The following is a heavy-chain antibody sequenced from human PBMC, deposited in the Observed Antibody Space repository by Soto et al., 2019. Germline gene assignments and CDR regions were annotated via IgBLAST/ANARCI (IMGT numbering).Heavy chain of an antibody. Sequence: SGPTLVNPKQTLTLTCTFSGFSLSTGGVGVTWIRQPPGKALEWLAVIYWNDDKRYNPSLESRLTSTKDTSKNQIVLIMTNMDPLDTATYYCAHKRSGRSSGFDYWGQGALVTVPS. CDR1: GFSLSTGGVG. CDR2: IYWNDDK. D-gene: IGHD6-19*01. CDR3: AHKRSGRSSGFDY. J-gene: IGHJ4*02. V-gene: IGHV2-5*01.